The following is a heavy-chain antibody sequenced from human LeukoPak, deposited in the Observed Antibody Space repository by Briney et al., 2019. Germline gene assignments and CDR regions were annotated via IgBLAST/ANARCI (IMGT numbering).Heavy chain of an antibody. Sequence: PGGSLRLSCAASGFTFSSYGMHWVRQAPGKGLEWVAFIRYDGSNKYYADSVKGRFTISRDNSKNTLYLQMNSLRAEDTAVYYCAKESDYYDSSGYFATSFDYWGQGTTVTVSS. V-gene: IGHV3-30*02. J-gene: IGHJ4*03. CDR2: IRYDGSNK. CDR1: GFTFSSYG. D-gene: IGHD3-22*01. CDR3: AKESDYYDSSGYFATSFDY.